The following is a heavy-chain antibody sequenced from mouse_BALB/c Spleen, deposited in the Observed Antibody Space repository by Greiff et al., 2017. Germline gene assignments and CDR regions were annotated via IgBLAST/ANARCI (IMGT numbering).Heavy chain of an antibody. CDR1: GFDFSRYW. Sequence: EVKLVESGGGLVQPGGSLKLSCAASGFDFSRYWMSWVRQAPGKGLEWIGEINPDSSTINYTPSLKDKFIISRDNAKNTLYLQMSKVRSEDTALYYCARRGYGSNAMDYWGQGTSVTVSS. V-gene: IGHV4-1*02. CDR3: ARRGYGSNAMDY. CDR2: INPDSSTI. D-gene: IGHD1-1*01. J-gene: IGHJ4*01.